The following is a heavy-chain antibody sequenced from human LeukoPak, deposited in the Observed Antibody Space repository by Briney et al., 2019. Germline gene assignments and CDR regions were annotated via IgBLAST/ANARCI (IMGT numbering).Heavy chain of an antibody. CDR3: ARDLRITMVRGKSPREDY. D-gene: IGHD3-10*01. CDR2: IYYSGST. Sequence: SQTLSLTCTVSGGSISSGDYYWSWIRQPPGKGLEWIGYIYYSGSTYYNPSLKSRVTITVDTSKNQFSLKLSSVTDADTAVYYCARDLRITMVRGKSPREDYWGQGTLVTVSS. J-gene: IGHJ4*02. V-gene: IGHV4-30-4*01. CDR1: GGSISSGDYY.